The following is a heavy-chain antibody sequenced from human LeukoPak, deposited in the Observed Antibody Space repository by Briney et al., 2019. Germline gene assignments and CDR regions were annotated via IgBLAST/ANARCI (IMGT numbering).Heavy chain of an antibody. D-gene: IGHD2-15*01. CDR1: GYSFTSYW. V-gene: IGHV5-51*01. CDR2: IYPGDSDT. J-gene: IGHJ4*02. CDR3: ARHTRYCSGGSCYLYYFDY. Sequence: GESLKISCKGSGYSFTSYWIGWVRQMPGKGLEWMGIIYPGDSDTRYSPSFQGQVTISADKSISTACLQWSSLKASDTAMYYCARHTRYCSGGSCYLYYFDYWGQGTLVTVSS.